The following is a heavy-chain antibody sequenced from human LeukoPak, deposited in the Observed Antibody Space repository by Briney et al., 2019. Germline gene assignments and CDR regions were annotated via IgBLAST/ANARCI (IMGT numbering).Heavy chain of an antibody. D-gene: IGHD3-10*01. CDR1: GFTFSDYY. V-gene: IGHV3-11*04. CDR2: ISSSCSTI. J-gene: IGHJ4*02. CDR3: ARDHGSSPSGYFDY. Sequence: GGSLRLSCAVSGFTFSDYYMSWIRQAPGKGLEWVSYISSSCSTIYYADSVKGRFTISRDNAKNSLYLQMNSLRAEDTAVYYCARDHGSSPSGYFDYWGQGTLVTVSS.